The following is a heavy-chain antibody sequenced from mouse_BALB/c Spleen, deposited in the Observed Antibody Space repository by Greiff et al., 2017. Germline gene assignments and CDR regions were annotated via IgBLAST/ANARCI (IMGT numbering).Heavy chain of an antibody. CDR1: GFAFSSYD. Sequence: EVHVVESGGGLVKPGGSLKLSCAASGFAFSSYDMSWVRQTPEKRLEWVAYISSGGGSTYYPDNVKGRFTISRDNAKNTLYLQMSSLKSEDTAMYYCARHGGSYDYYAMDYWGQGTSVTVSS. D-gene: IGHD2-12*01. CDR3: ARHGGSYDYYAMDY. CDR2: ISSGGGST. V-gene: IGHV5-12-1*01. J-gene: IGHJ4*01.